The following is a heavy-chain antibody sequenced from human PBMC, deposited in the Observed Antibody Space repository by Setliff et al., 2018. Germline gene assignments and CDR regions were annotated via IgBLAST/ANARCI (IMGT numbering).Heavy chain of an antibody. D-gene: IGHD2-15*01. J-gene: IGHJ4*02. Sequence: GGSLRLSCAVSGFTFSSYGMSWVRQAPGKGLEWVSAIIGSGGSSYYADSVKGRFTISRDNSKNTLYLQMNSLRAEDTAVYYCAKDARRSCYFFDYWGQGALVTVSS. CDR3: AKDARRSCYFFDY. CDR2: IIGSGGSS. V-gene: IGHV3-23*01. CDR1: GFTFSSYG.